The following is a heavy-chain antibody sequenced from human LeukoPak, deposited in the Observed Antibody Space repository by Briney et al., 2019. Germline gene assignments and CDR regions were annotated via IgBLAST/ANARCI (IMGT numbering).Heavy chain of an antibody. J-gene: IGHJ6*03. D-gene: IGHD6-19*01. CDR2: INPNSGGT. V-gene: IGHV1-2*02. CDR1: GYMFTVYY. Sequence: ASVKVSCKTSGYMFTVYYMHWVRQAPGQGLEWMGWINPNSGGTNYAQKFQGRVTMTRDTSISTAYMDLNRLRSDDTAVYYCARVVAVTGTPVYYMDVWGKGTTVTVSS. CDR3: ARVVAVTGTPVYYMDV.